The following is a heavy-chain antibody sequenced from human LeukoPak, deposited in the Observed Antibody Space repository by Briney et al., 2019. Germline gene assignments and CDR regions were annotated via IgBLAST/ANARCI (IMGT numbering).Heavy chain of an antibody. CDR1: TFTFSNYW. V-gene: IGHV3-7*01. CDR2: IKQDGSEK. CDR3: ARMLPDCGGDCYGY. D-gene: IGHD2-21*01. J-gene: IGHJ4*02. Sequence: GGSLRLSCVASTFTFSNYWNSSNYWMTWVRQAPGKGLEWVANIKQDGSEKYYVDSVKGRFTISRDNAKNSLYLQMNSLRAEDTAVYYCARMLPDCGGDCYGYWGQGTLVTVSS.